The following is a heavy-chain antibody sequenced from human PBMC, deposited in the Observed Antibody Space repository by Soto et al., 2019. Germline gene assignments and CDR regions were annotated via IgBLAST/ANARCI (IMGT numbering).Heavy chain of an antibody. Sequence: GESLKISCKGSGYSFTSYWIGWVRQMPGKGLEWMGIIYPGDSETRYSPSFQGQVTISAAKSISTAYLQWSSLKASDTAMYYCAIQYYDFSVNWFDPWGQGTLVTVSS. J-gene: IGHJ5*02. V-gene: IGHV5-51*01. D-gene: IGHD3-3*01. CDR2: IYPGDSET. CDR3: AIQYYDFSVNWFDP. CDR1: GYSFTSYW.